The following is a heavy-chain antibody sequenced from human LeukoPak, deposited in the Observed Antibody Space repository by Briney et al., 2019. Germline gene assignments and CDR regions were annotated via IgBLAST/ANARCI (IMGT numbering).Heavy chain of an antibody. CDR1: GGSISGYY. Sequence: PSETLSLTCTVSGGSISGYYWSWIRQPPGKGLEWIGYIYYSGSTNYNPSLKSRVTISVDTSKNQFSLKLSSVTAADTAVYYCAGGYSSGWNEAYFDYWGQGTLVTVSS. CDR3: AGGYSSGWNEAYFDY. J-gene: IGHJ4*02. V-gene: IGHV4-59*01. CDR2: IYYSGST. D-gene: IGHD6-19*01.